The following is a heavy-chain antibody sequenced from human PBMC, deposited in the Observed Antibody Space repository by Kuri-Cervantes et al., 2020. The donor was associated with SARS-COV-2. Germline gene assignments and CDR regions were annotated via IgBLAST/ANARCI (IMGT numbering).Heavy chain of an antibody. V-gene: IGHV3-15*07. Sequence: GGSLRLSCAASGFTFSNVWMNWVRQAPGKGLEWVGRIKSKTDGGTTDYAAPVKGRFTISRDDSKNTLYLQMNSPKTEDTAVYYCTTTLCGYSYGIDYWGQGTLVTVSS. CDR3: TTTLCGYSYGIDY. J-gene: IGHJ4*02. CDR2: IKSKTDGGTT. D-gene: IGHD5-18*01. CDR1: GFTFSNVW.